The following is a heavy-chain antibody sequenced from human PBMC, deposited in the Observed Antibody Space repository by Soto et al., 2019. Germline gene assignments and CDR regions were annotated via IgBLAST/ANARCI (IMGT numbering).Heavy chain of an antibody. CDR3: ARGYAAPRAAD. J-gene: IGHJ4*02. CDR2: VNHSGST. V-gene: IGHV4-34*01. CDR1: GGSFSGYY. Sequence: QVQLQQWGAGLLKPSETLSLTCAVSGGSFSGYYWSWIRQPPGKGLEWIGEVNHSGSTSYNASLKSRVTISVDTSNKHFSLKLSSVTAADTAVYYCARGYAAPRAADWGQGTLVTVSS. D-gene: IGHD2-15*01.